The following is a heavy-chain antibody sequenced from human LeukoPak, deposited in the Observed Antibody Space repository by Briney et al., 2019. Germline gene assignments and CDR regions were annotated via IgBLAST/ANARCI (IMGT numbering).Heavy chain of an antibody. V-gene: IGHV3-23*01. D-gene: IGHD3-16*01. CDR3: AKDGLGDWGNWFGP. CDR2: ISGSGGST. J-gene: IGHJ5*02. CDR1: GFTFSSYA. Sequence: GGSLRLSCAASGFTFSSYAMSWVRQAPGKGLEWVSAISGSGGSTYYADSVKGRFTTSRDYSKNTLYLQMNSLRAEDTAVYYCAKDGLGDWGNWFGPWGQGTLVTVSS.